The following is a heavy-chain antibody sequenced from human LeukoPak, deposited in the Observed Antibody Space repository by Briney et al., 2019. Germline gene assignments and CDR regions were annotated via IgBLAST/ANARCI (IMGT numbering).Heavy chain of an antibody. J-gene: IGHJ4*02. D-gene: IGHD3-16*02. Sequence: PGGSLRLSCAASGFTFSSYGMNWVRRAPGKGLEWVSSISSSGSHMYYADSVKGRFTISRDNAKNSLYLQMNSLRAEDTAVYYCARLTFGGVIGFDYWGQGTLVTVSS. CDR3: ARLTFGGVIGFDY. CDR2: ISSSGSHM. CDR1: GFTFSSYG. V-gene: IGHV3-21*01.